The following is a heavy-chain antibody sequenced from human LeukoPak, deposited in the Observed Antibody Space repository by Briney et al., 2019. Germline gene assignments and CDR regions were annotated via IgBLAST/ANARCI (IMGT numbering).Heavy chain of an antibody. CDR1: GGSISNYY. CDR2: IYYSGST. V-gene: IGHV4-59*01. D-gene: IGHD5-12*01. Sequence: SETLSLTCTVSGGSISNYYWSWIRQPPGKGLEWIGYIYYSGSTKYNPSLKSRVTISVDTSKNQFSLKLSSVTAADTAVYYCARGGGYHPPGDYYYYYMDVWGKGTTVTISS. J-gene: IGHJ6*03. CDR3: ARGGGYHPPGDYYYYYMDV.